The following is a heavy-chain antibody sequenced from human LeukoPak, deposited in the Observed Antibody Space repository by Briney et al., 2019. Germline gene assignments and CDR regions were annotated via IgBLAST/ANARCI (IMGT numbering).Heavy chain of an antibody. CDR2: ISYDGSNK. J-gene: IGHJ6*02. CDR3: AKEPNYCSSTSCYSGYYYGMGV. Sequence: GGSLRLSCAASGFTFSSYGMHWVRQAPGKGLEWVAVISYDGSNKYYADSVKGRFTISRDNSKNTLYLQMNSLRAEDTAVYYCAKEPNYCSSTSCYSGYYYGMGVWGQGTTVTVSS. V-gene: IGHV3-30*18. CDR1: GFTFSSYG. D-gene: IGHD2-2*01.